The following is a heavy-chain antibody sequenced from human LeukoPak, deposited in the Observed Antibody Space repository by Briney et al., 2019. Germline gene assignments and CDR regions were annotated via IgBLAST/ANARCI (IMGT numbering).Heavy chain of an antibody. J-gene: IGHJ4*02. V-gene: IGHV3-74*01. CDR1: GFAFSDYW. D-gene: IGHD4-17*01. Sequence: GGSLRLSCEAPGFAFSDYWMHWIRRVPGKGPVWVSGINSIETTIIYADSVKGRFTISRDNIKNTLYLQMTRLRVEDTAIYYCARADFADYHFDYWGRGTLVTVSS. CDR2: INSIETTI. CDR3: ARADFADYHFDY.